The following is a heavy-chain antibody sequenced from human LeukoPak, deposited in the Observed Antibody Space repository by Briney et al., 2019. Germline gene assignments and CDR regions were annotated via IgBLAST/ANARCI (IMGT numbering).Heavy chain of an antibody. J-gene: IGHJ6*03. D-gene: IGHD1-7*01. V-gene: IGHV3-48*04. CDR1: GFIFSSYS. Sequence: GGSLRLSCAASGFIFSSYSMNWVRQAPGKGLEWLSYISSSSTTIYYADSVKGRFTISRDNAKNSLYLQMNSLKAEDTAVYYCARNRFPITGTTNNYYFMDVWGKGTTVTVSS. CDR2: ISSSSTTI. CDR3: ARNRFPITGTTNNYYFMDV.